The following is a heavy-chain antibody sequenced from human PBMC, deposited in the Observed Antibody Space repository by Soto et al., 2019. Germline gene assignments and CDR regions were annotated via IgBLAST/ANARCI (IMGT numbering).Heavy chain of an antibody. CDR2: IIPIFGTA. CDR3: ARDRDYYGSGSPNWFDP. V-gene: IGHV1-69*06. CDR1: GGTFSSYA. J-gene: IGHJ5*02. Sequence: QVQLVQSGAEVKKPGSSVKVSCKASGGTFSSYAISWVRQAPGQGLEWMGGIIPIFGTANYAQKFQGRVTITADKSTSTAYMELSSLRSEDTAVNYCARDRDYYGSGSPNWFDPWGQGTLVTVSS. D-gene: IGHD3-10*01.